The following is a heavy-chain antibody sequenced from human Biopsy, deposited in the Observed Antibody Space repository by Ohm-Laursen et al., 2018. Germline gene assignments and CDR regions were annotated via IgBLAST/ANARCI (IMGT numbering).Heavy chain of an antibody. Sequence: ASVKVSCKPSGYTFINNGISWVRQAPGQGLEWMGWISPKNGNTYFTQHFQDRITMTTDTSTTTAYMELKSLRSDDTAAYYCARVVSLCGGDCYSLDSWGQGTLVTVSS. J-gene: IGHJ5*01. CDR3: ARVVSLCGGDCYSLDS. CDR1: GYTFINNG. D-gene: IGHD2-21*02. V-gene: IGHV1-18*01. CDR2: ISPKNGNT.